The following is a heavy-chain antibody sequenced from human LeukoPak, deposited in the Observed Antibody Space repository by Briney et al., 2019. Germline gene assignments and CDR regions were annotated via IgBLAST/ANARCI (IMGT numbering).Heavy chain of an antibody. CDR3: AKVGTIETTEELNWFDP. CDR1: GFTFSSYA. V-gene: IGHV3-23*01. CDR2: ISSSGDST. J-gene: IGHJ5*02. Sequence: PGGSLRLSCAASGFTFSSYAMIWVRQAPGKWLEWVSIISSSGDSTYYADSVKGRFTFSRDNSKNTLSLQMSSLGADDTAVYYCAKVGTIETTEELNWFDPWGQGTLVTVSS. D-gene: IGHD4-11*01.